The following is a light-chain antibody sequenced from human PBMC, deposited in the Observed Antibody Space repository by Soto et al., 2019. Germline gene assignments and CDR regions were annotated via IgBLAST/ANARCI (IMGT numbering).Light chain of an antibody. V-gene: IGLV1-44*01. J-gene: IGLJ1*01. CDR1: SSNVGGNP. Sequence: QSALTQPPSASGTPGQRVTISCSGSSSNVGGNPVNWYQHVPTTAPKLLIYTNTQRPSGVPDRFSGSKSGTSASLASSGLQSEDEADYYCASWDDSLNGPVFGTGTKLTVL. CDR2: TNT. CDR3: ASWDDSLNGPV.